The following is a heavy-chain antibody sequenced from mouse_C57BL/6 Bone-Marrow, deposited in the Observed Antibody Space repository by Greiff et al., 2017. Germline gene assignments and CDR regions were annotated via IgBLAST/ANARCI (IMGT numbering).Heavy chain of an antibody. V-gene: IGHV1-53*01. CDR1: GYTFTSYW. CDR3: ARFTSVGADYFDY. Sequence: QVHVKQPGTELVKPGASVKLSCKASGYTFTSYWMHWVKQRPGQGLEWIGNINPSNGGTNYNEKFKSKATLTVHKSSSTAYMQLSSLTSEDSAVYYCARFTSVGADYFDYWGQGTTLTVSA. CDR2: INPSNGGT. D-gene: IGHD1-1*01. J-gene: IGHJ2*01.